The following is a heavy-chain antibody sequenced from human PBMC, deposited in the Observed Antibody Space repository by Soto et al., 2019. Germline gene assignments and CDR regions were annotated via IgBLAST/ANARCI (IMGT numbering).Heavy chain of an antibody. Sequence: QLQLQESGPGLVKPSETLSLTCTVSGGSISSSSYYWGWIRQPPGKGLEWIGSIYYSGSTYYNPSLKSRVTISVDTSKNHFSLKLSSVTAADTSVYYCASLDNFHYCGGDCYPSYFDYWGQGTLVTVSS. CDR2: IYYSGST. D-gene: IGHD2-21*02. CDR1: GGSISSSSYY. J-gene: IGHJ4*02. V-gene: IGHV4-39*01. CDR3: ASLDNFHYCGGDCYPSYFDY.